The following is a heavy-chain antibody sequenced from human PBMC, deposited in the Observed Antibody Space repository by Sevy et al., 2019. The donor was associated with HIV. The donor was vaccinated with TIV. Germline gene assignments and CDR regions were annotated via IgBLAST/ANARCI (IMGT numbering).Heavy chain of an antibody. Sequence: GGSLRLSCAASGFTFSSYWMSWVRQAPGKGLEWVANIKQDGSEKYYVDSVKGRFTISRDNAKNSLYLQMNSLRAEDTAVYYCARNLTQYDYVWGSYRYRGAGFDYWGQGTLVTVSS. CDR3: ARNLTQYDYVWGSYRYRGAGFDY. V-gene: IGHV3-7*01. D-gene: IGHD3-16*02. CDR1: GFTFSSYW. CDR2: IKQDGSEK. J-gene: IGHJ4*02.